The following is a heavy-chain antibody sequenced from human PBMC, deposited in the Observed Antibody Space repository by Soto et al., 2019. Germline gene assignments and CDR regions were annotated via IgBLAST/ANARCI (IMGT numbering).Heavy chain of an antibody. CDR2: IGTAGDP. V-gene: IGHV3-13*05. CDR1: GFTFSSYD. Sequence: EVQLVESGGGLVQPGGSLRLSCAASGFTFSSYDMHWVRQATGKGLEWVSAIGTAGDPYYPGSVKGRFTISRENAKNSLYLQMNSLRAGDTAVYYCARALPRGSYDSSGYPAKYYYYGMDVWVQGTTVTVSS. J-gene: IGHJ6*02. D-gene: IGHD3-22*01. CDR3: ARALPRGSYDSSGYPAKYYYYGMDV.